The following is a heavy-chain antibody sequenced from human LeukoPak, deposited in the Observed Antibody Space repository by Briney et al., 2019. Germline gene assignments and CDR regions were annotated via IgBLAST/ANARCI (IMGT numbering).Heavy chain of an antibody. CDR1: GFTFTSYS. V-gene: IGHV3-21*04. J-gene: IGHJ4*02. D-gene: IGHD3-9*01. Sequence: GGSLRLSCAASGFTFTSYSMNWVRQAPGKGLEWVSSISSGSSYIYYADSVKGRFTISRDNAKNSLYLQMNSLRAEDTALYYCARVTGYYNGDYFDYWGQGTLVTVSS. CDR3: ARVTGYYNGDYFDY. CDR2: ISSGSSYI.